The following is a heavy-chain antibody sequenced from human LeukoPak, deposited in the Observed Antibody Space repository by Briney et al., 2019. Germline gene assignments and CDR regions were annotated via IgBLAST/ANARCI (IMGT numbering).Heavy chain of an antibody. D-gene: IGHD2-2*01. CDR1: GFTFSSYS. V-gene: IGHV3-48*01. J-gene: IGHJ3*02. CDR3: ASRTTGTSLVYCSSTSCFPI. Sequence: GGSLRLSCAASGFTFSSYSMNWVRQAPGKGLEWVSYISSSSSTIYYADSVKGRFTISRDNAKNSLYLQMNSLRAEDTAVYYCASRTTGTSLVYCSSTSCFPIWGQGTMVTVSS. CDR2: ISSSSSTI.